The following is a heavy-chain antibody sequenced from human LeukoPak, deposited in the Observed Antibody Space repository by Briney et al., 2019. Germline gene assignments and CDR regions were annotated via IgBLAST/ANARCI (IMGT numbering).Heavy chain of an antibody. CDR3: ARVNGYNLIDY. D-gene: IGHD5-24*01. J-gene: IGHJ4*02. CDR1: GYSISSGYY. CDR2: IYHSGST. Sequence: SETLSLTCTVSGYSISSGYYWGWIRQPPGKGLEWIGSIYHSGSTYYNPSLKSRVTISVDTSKNQLSLKLSSVTAADTAVYYCARVNGYNLIDYWGQGTLVTVSS. V-gene: IGHV4-38-2*02.